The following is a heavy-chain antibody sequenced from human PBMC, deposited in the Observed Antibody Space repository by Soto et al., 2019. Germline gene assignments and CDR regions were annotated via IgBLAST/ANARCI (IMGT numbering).Heavy chain of an antibody. CDR1: GGTFSSYT. V-gene: IGHV1-69*02. CDR2: FFPILGIA. D-gene: IGHD3-10*01. Sequence: SVKVSCKASGGTFSSYTISWVRQAPGQGLEWMGSFFPILGIAIYAQKFQGRVTITADKSTSTAYMDLSSLRSEDTAVYYCASHYGSGSTYIDSYYYYYGMDVWGQGTTVTVSS. J-gene: IGHJ6*02. CDR3: ASHYGSGSTYIDSYYYYYGMDV.